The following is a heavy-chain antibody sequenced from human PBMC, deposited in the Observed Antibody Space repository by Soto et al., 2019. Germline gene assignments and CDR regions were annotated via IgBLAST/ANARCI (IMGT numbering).Heavy chain of an antibody. J-gene: IGHJ4*02. CDR2: INPNSGGT. Sequence: ASVKVSCKASGYTFTGYYMHWVRQAPGQGLEWMGWINPNSGGTNYAQKFQGWVTMTRDTSISTAYMELSRLRSDDTAVYYCARENLLIAAAPTQIDYWGQGTLVTVSS. CDR3: ARENLLIAAAPTQIDY. V-gene: IGHV1-2*04. CDR1: GYTFTGYY. D-gene: IGHD6-13*01.